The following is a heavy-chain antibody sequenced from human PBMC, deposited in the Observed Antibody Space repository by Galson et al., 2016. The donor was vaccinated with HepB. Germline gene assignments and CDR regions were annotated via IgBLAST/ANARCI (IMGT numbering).Heavy chain of an antibody. CDR3: TTGAYYDPFDY. D-gene: IGHD3-3*01. Sequence: RLSCSASGSNFTHAWMSWVRQAPGKGLEWVGRIKSKDDGGTSDYVAAVGGRFSISRDASKNTLYLEMKSLKTEDTAVYYCTTGAYYDPFDYWGQGTLVTVSS. V-gene: IGHV3-15*01. J-gene: IGHJ4*02. CDR2: IKSKDDGGTS. CDR1: GSNFTHAW.